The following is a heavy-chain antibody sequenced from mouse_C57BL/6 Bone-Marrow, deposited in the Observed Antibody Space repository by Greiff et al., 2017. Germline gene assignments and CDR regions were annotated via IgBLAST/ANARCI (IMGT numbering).Heavy chain of an antibody. J-gene: IGHJ3*01. D-gene: IGHD2-2*01. Sequence: EVKLVESGEGLVKPGGSLKLSCAASGFTFSSYAMSWVRQTPEKRLEWVAYISSGGDYIYYADTVKGRFPISRDNARNTLYLQMSSLKSEDTAMYYCTRIYYGYDGFAYWGQGTLVTVSA. V-gene: IGHV5-9-1*02. CDR1: GFTFSSYA. CDR3: TRIYYGYDGFAY. CDR2: ISSGGDYI.